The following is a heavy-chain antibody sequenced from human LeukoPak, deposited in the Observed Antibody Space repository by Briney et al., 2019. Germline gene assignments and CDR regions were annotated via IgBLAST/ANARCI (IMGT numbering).Heavy chain of an antibody. CDR3: ARGQRYSISPFDY. J-gene: IGHJ4*02. CDR1: GFTFSDYS. V-gene: IGHV3-48*02. CDR2: ISGGSGTI. D-gene: IGHD3-16*02. Sequence: GGSLRLSCAASGFTFSDYSMNWVRQAPGKGLEWVSYISGGSGTIYYADSVKGRFTISRDNAKNSLFLQMNSLRDKDTAVYYCARGQRYSISPFDYWGQGTLVTVSS.